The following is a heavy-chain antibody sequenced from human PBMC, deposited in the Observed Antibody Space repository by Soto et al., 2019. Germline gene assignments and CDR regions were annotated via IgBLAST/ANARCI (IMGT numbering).Heavy chain of an antibody. CDR2: ISYDGSNK. CDR1: GFTFSDYG. CDR3: AKDSVAGYSSGWHYFDY. D-gene: IGHD6-19*01. V-gene: IGHV3-30*18. J-gene: IGHJ4*02. Sequence: GGCLRLSCAASGFTFSDYGIHWVRQAPGKGLEWVAVISYDGSNKYYADSVKGRFTISRDNSKNTLYMQMNSLRAEDTAVYYCAKDSVAGYSSGWHYFDYWGQGTLVTVSS.